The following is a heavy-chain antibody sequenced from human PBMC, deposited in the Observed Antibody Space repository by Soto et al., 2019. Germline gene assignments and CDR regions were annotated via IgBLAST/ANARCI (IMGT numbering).Heavy chain of an antibody. V-gene: IGHV1-8*01. Sequence: ASVKVSCKTSGYTFTSYDINWVRQATGQGLEWMGWMNPNSGNTGYAQKFQGRVTMTRNTSISTAYMELSSLRSEDTAVYYCATSSPAPATRGYSGYDSPTPPDYWGQGTLVTVSS. CDR2: MNPNSGNT. D-gene: IGHD5-12*01. CDR3: ATSSPAPATRGYSGYDSPTPPDY. J-gene: IGHJ4*02. CDR1: GYTFTSYD.